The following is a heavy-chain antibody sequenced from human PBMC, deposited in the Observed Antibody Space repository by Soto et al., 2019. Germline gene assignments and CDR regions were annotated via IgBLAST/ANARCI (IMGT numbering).Heavy chain of an antibody. Sequence: QMQLQESGPGLVKPSQTLSLTCTVSGGSISSGDYYWSWIRQPPGKGLEWIGYIYYSGSTNYNPSLKRRVTISVDTSKNQFSLKLSSVTAADTAVYYCARVRGRLLRFDPWGQGTLVTVSA. J-gene: IGHJ5*02. CDR3: ARVRGRLLRFDP. CDR1: GGSISSGDYY. D-gene: IGHD2-15*01. V-gene: IGHV4-30-4*01. CDR2: IYYSGST.